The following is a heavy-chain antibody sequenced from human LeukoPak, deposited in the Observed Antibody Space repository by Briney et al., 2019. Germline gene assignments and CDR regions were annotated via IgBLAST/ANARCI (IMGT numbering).Heavy chain of an antibody. CDR3: TTIRGFCSGRSCLGY. V-gene: IGHV3-15*01. D-gene: IGHD2-15*01. Sequence: PGGSLRLSCAASTFTLSTYWMSWVRQAPGKGLEWVGRIKSKIDGGTTDYGAPVKGRFTISRDDSKNTLYLQMNSLKSEDTAVYYCTTIRGFCSGRSCLGYWGQGTLVTVSS. CDR1: TFTLSTYW. CDR2: IKSKIDGGTT. J-gene: IGHJ4*02.